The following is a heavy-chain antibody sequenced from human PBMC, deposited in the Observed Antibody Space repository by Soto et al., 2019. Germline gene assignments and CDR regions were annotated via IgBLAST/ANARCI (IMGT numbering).Heavy chain of an antibody. CDR3: ASIYGDRIDY. D-gene: IGHD4-17*01. CDR2: INHSGST. J-gene: IGHJ4*02. CDR1: GGSFSGDY. V-gene: IGHV4-34*01. Sequence: SETLSLTCAVYGGSFSGDYWSWIRQPPGKGLEWIGEINHSGSTNYNPSLKSRVTISVDTSKNQFSLKLSSVTAADTAVYYCASIYGDRIDYWGQGTLVTVSS.